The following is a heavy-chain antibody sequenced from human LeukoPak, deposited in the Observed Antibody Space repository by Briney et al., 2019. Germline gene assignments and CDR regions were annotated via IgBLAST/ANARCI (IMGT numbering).Heavy chain of an antibody. CDR3: AKMGATVVTPAYFDY. V-gene: IGHV3-23*01. CDR1: GFTFSSYA. D-gene: IGHD4-23*01. Sequence: GGSLRLSCAASGFTFSSYAMSWVRQAPGKGVEWVSAISGGGTYYADSVKGRFTISRDNSKNTLYLQMNSLRAEDTAVYYCAKMGATVVTPAYFDYWGQGTLVTVSS. J-gene: IGHJ4*02. CDR2: ISGGGT.